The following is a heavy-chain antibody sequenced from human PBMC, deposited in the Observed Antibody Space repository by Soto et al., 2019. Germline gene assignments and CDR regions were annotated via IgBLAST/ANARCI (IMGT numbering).Heavy chain of an antibody. V-gene: IGHV1-69*13. J-gene: IGHJ3*02. Sequence: AASVKVSCKASGGSFSSYGISWVRQAPGQGLEWMGGIIPIFGTSNYTQRFQGRVTITADESTNTAYMELSGLRSEDTAMYYCASCELQSYDSSLDAFDIWGQGTMVTVSS. CDR1: GGSFSSYG. CDR3: ASCELQSYDSSLDAFDI. CDR2: IIPIFGTS. D-gene: IGHD3-22*01.